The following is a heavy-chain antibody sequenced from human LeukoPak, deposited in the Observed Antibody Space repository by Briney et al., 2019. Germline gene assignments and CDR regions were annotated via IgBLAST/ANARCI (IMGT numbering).Heavy chain of an antibody. D-gene: IGHD3-10*01. CDR2: ISWNSGSI. J-gene: IGHJ3*02. CDR3: AKDMVRGVTPFDAFDI. V-gene: IGHV3-9*03. CDR1: GFTFDDYA. Sequence: GGSLRLSCAASGFTFDDYAMHWVRQAPGKGLEWVSGISWNSGSIGYADSVKGRFTISRDNAKNSLYLQMNSLRAEDMALYYCAKDMVRGVTPFDAFDIWGQGTMVTVSS.